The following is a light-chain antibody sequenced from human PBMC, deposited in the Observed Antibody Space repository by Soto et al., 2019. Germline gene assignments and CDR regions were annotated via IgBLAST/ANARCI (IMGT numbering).Light chain of an antibody. CDR2: AAS. V-gene: IGKV1-39*01. Sequence: DIQMTQSPSSLSASVGDRVTVTCRASQSISTYLYWYQQKPGKAPKLLIYAASSLETGVPSRFSGSGSATDVTLTISSLQAEDFATYFCQQSYTTPFTFGPGTKVDIK. J-gene: IGKJ3*01. CDR1: QSISTY. CDR3: QQSYTTPFT.